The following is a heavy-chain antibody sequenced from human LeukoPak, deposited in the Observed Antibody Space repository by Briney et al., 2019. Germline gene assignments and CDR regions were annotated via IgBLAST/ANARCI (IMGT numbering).Heavy chain of an antibody. CDR1: GYSITSGYY. D-gene: IGHD6-19*01. V-gene: IGHV4-38-2*02. Sequence: SETLSLTCIVSGYSITSGYYWGWIRQPPGKGLEWIGSIYHSGDTYYNPSLKSRVTISVDTSKNQFSLKLDSVSAADTAVYYCAKGTSSGWYYFDYWGQGTLVTVSS. J-gene: IGHJ4*02. CDR2: IYHSGDT. CDR3: AKGTSSGWYYFDY.